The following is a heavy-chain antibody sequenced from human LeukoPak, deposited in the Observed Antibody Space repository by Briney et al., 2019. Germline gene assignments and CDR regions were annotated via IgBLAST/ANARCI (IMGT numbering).Heavy chain of an antibody. Sequence: PGGSLRLSCAASGFTVSNNYMSWVRQAPGKGLEWVSLIYSGGSTYHADSVKGRFTISRDNAKNSLYLQMNSLRAEDTAVYYCARAAEAGYGIFDYWGQGTLVTVSS. D-gene: IGHD6-13*01. CDR2: IYSGGST. J-gene: IGHJ4*02. V-gene: IGHV3-53*01. CDR1: GFTVSNNY. CDR3: ARAAEAGYGIFDY.